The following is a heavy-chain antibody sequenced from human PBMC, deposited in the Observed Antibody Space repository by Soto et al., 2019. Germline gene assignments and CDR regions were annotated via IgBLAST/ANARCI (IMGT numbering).Heavy chain of an antibody. CDR1: GGAFTGYY. CDR3: XRGLXGSSALDY. J-gene: IGHJ4*02. Sequence: XSLTCAVSGGAFTGYYWSWFRQPPGKGLEWIGEILYTGSTAYNPSLKGRVTISVDTSKNHFSLIVTSVTAADTAVYYCXRGLXGSSALDYWGXGILVTVSS. CDR2: ILYTGST. D-gene: IGHD3-10*01. V-gene: IGHV4-34*01.